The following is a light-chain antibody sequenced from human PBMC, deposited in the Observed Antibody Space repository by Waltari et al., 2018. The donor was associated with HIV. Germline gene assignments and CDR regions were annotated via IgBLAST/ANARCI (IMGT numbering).Light chain of an antibody. CDR3: CTFAGSSTPVV. CDR1: SSDVGTYDL. V-gene: IGLV2-23*02. J-gene: IGLJ2*01. Sequence: QSALTQPASVSGSPGQSITISCTGASSDVGTYDLVSWYQHLPGKAPKLMIYEVIKRPSGVSNRFSGSQSGNTASLTISGLQTDDEADYYCCTFAGSSTPVVFGGGTKLTVL. CDR2: EVI.